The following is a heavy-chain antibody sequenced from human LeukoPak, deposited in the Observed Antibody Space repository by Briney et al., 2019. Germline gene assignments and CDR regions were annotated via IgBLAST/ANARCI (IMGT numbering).Heavy chain of an antibody. CDR3: AKMTTVVTPDGFDY. J-gene: IGHJ4*02. CDR1: GFTFSSYG. Sequence: GGSLRLSCAASGFTFSSYGMHWVRQAPGKGLEWVAVISYDGSNKYYADSVKGRFTISRDNSKNTLYLQMNSLSAEDTAVYYCAKMTTVVTPDGFDYWGQGTLVTVSS. CDR2: ISYDGSNK. V-gene: IGHV3-30*18. D-gene: IGHD4-23*01.